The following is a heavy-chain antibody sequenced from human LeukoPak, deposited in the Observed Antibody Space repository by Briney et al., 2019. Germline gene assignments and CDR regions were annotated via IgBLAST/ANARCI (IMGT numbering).Heavy chain of an antibody. V-gene: IGHV1-2*02. CDR3: ARSKESVAALFDP. CDR2: INPNSGGT. D-gene: IGHD2-15*01. J-gene: IGHJ5*02. CDR1: GYTFTGYC. Sequence: ASVKVSCKASGYTFTGYCMHWVRQAPGQGLEWMGWINPNSGGTNYAQKFQGRVTMTRDTSISTAYMELSRLRSDDTAVYYCARSKESVAALFDPWGQGTLVTVSS.